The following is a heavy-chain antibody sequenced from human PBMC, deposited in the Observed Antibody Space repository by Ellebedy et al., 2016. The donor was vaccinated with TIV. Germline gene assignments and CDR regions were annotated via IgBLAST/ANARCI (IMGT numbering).Heavy chain of an antibody. D-gene: IGHD3-3*01. Sequence: GESLKISCAASGFTFSSYAMHWVRQAPGKGLEWVAVISYDGSNKYYADSVKGRFTISRDNSKNTLYLQMNSLRAEDTAVYYCAKGDQITMHLWGRGTLVTVSS. CDR2: ISYDGSNK. CDR1: GFTFSSYA. J-gene: IGHJ2*01. CDR3: AKGDQITMHL. V-gene: IGHV3-30-3*01.